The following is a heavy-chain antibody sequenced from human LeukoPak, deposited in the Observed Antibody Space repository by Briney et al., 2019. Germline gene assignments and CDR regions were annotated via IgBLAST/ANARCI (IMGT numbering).Heavy chain of an antibody. V-gene: IGHV4-4*07. CDR2: IYTSGST. D-gene: IGHD2-15*01. CDR1: GGSISSYY. CDR3: ARGVSLGYCSGGSCYNRFEA. Sequence: SETLSLTCTVSGGSISSYYWSWIRQPAGKGLEWIGRIYTSGSTNYNPSLKSRVTMSVDTSKNQFSLELSSLTAADTAVYYCARGVSLGYCSGGSCYNRFEAWGQGTLVTVSS. J-gene: IGHJ5*02.